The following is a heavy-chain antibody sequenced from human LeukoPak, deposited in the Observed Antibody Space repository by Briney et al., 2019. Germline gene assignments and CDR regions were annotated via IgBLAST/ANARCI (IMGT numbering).Heavy chain of an antibody. Sequence: PGGSLRLSCAASGFTFSSYEMNWVRQAPGKGLEWVGRIRSKANSYATAYAASVKGRFTISRDDSKNTAYLQMNSLKTEDTAVYYCTRPVVEGYDGDYWGQGTLVTVSS. J-gene: IGHJ4*02. D-gene: IGHD3-3*01. V-gene: IGHV3-73*01. CDR2: IRSKANSYAT. CDR1: GFTFSSYE. CDR3: TRPVVEGYDGDY.